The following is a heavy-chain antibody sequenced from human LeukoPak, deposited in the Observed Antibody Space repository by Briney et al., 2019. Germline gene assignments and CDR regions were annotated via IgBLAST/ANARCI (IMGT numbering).Heavy chain of an antibody. V-gene: IGHV3-23*01. D-gene: IGHD1-26*01. CDR1: GFTFSNYA. Sequence: GGSLRLSCAASGFTFSNYAMTWVRRAPGKGLEWVSVISGSGGSTYYADSVKGRFTISRDNSKNTLYLQMNSLRAEDTAVYYCAKDRGGNYLFYLDYWGQGTLVTVSS. J-gene: IGHJ4*02. CDR2: ISGSGGST. CDR3: AKDRGGNYLFYLDY.